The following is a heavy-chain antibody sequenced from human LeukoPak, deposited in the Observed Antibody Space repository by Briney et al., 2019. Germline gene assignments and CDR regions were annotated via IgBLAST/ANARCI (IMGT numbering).Heavy chain of an antibody. CDR2: IPFDESNK. CDR3: VRDNNGDY. J-gene: IGHJ4*02. Sequence: GGSLRLSCAASGFTFSHYAMLWVRQAPGKGLEWVAVIPFDESNKYYADFVEGRFTISRDNSKNTLYLEMNSLRVEDTAMYYCVRDNNGDYWGQGTLVTVSS. CDR1: GFTFSHYA. D-gene: IGHD1/OR15-1a*01. V-gene: IGHV3-30*14.